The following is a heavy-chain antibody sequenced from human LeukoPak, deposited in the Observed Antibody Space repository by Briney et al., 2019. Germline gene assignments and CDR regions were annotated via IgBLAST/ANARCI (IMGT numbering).Heavy chain of an antibody. V-gene: IGHV1-46*01. CDR2: INPSGGNT. J-gene: IGHJ5*02. D-gene: IGHD4-11*01. CDR1: GYTFTSYY. Sequence: ASVKVSCKASGYTFTSYYMHWVRQAPGQGLEWMGIINPSGGNTSYAQKFQGRVTMTRDTSTSTVYMELSSLRSEDTAVYYCARDGDRFTVTTEVNWFDPWGQGTLVTVSS. CDR3: ARDGDRFTVTTEVNWFDP.